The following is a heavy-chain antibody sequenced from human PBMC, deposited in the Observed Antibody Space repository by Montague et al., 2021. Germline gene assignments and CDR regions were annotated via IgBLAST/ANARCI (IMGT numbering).Heavy chain of an antibody. Sequence: SETLSLTCTVTGGSISDFYWSWIRQSPEKGLEWIGYIYGSGTTNYNPSLKSRVTISVDTSMNQFSLNLRSVTAADTAVYFCARRLGIRAAFDYWGQGTLVTVSS. D-gene: IGHD7-27*01. CDR1: GGSISDFY. CDR3: ARRLGIRAAFDY. V-gene: IGHV4-59*08. J-gene: IGHJ4*02. CDR2: IYGSGTT.